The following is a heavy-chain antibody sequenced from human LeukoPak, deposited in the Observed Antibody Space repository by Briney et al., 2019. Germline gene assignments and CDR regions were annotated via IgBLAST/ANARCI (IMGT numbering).Heavy chain of an antibody. CDR3: ARLEYQLLSPITNYYHYMDV. CDR2: ISSSSSYI. Sequence: GGSLRLSCAASGFTFSSYSMNWVRQAPGKGLEWVSSISSSSSYIYYADSVKGRFTISRDNAKNSLYLQMNSLRAEDTAVYYCARLEYQLLSPITNYYHYMDVWGKGTTVTVSS. V-gene: IGHV3-21*01. J-gene: IGHJ6*03. CDR1: GFTFSSYS. D-gene: IGHD2-2*01.